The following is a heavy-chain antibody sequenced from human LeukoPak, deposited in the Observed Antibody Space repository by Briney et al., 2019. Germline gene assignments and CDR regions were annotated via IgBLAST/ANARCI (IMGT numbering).Heavy chain of an antibody. Sequence: GGSLRLSCEASGFTFSTYSMNWVRQAPWKGLEWVSSISGSSSYIYYADSVKGRFTISRDSAQNSLYLQMNSLRAEDTAVYYCARGQSYGWFDPWGQGTLVTVSS. CDR2: ISGSSSYI. V-gene: IGHV3-21*01. J-gene: IGHJ5*02. CDR3: ARGQSYGWFDP. D-gene: IGHD5-18*01. CDR1: GFTFSTYS.